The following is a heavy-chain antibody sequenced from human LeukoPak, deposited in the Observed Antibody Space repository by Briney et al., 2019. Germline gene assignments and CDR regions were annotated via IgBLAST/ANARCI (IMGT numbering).Heavy chain of an antibody. CDR3: ARDHAYYDFWSGFDY. D-gene: IGHD3-3*01. CDR1: GGTFSSYA. CDR2: ISAYNGNT. Sequence: ASVKVSCKASGGTFSSYAISWVRQAPGQGLEWMGWISAYNGNTNYAQKLQGRVTMTTDTSTSTAYMELRSLRSDDTAVYYCARDHAYYDFWSGFDYWGQGTLVTVSS. V-gene: IGHV1-18*01. J-gene: IGHJ4*02.